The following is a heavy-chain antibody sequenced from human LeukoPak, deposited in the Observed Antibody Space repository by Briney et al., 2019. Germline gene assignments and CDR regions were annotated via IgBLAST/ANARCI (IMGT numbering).Heavy chain of an antibody. CDR3: ARVQRGIAVALDY. D-gene: IGHD6-19*01. CDR1: GFTFSSYG. V-gene: IGHV3-33*03. Sequence: GGSLRLSCAASGFTFSSYGMHWVRQAPGKGLEWVAFIWYDGSNKYYADSVKGRFAISRDNVKNLLYLQMNSLRAEDTAVYYCARVQRGIAVALDYWGQGTLATVSS. J-gene: IGHJ4*02. CDR2: IWYDGSNK.